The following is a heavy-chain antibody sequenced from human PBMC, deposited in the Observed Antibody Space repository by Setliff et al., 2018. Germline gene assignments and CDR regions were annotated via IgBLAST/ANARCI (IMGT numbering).Heavy chain of an antibody. J-gene: IGHJ4*02. CDR2: INPHGSEK. CDR3: FGAGTCSY. V-gene: IGHV3-7*01. Sequence: PSETLSLTCAVYGASFSGTYCSWIRQSPGKGLEWLASINPHGSEKYYADSVKGRFTISRDNAKNSLSLQMNNLRTEDTAVYYCFGAGTCSYWGQGTLVTVSS. D-gene: IGHD3-10*01. CDR1: GASFSGTY.